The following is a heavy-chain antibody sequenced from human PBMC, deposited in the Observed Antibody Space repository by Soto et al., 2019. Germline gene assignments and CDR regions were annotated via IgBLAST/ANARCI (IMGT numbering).Heavy chain of an antibody. CDR3: ARRYSSSWYFHY. CDR2: IYYSGST. D-gene: IGHD6-13*01. V-gene: IGHV4-59*01. Sequence: SETLSLTCTVSGGSISSYYWSWIRQPPGKGLEWIGYIYYSGSTNYNPSLKSRVTISVDTSKNQFSLKLSSVTAADTAVYYCARRYSSSWYFHYWGQGTLVTVSS. J-gene: IGHJ4*02. CDR1: GGSISSYY.